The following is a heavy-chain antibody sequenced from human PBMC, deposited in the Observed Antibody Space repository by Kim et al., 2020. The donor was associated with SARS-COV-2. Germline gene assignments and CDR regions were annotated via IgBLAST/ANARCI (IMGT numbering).Heavy chain of an antibody. J-gene: IGHJ5*02. CDR3: ARDIRGTWFDP. CDR2: KK. D-gene: IGHD3-16*01. Sequence: KKYYIDSVKGRITISRANAKNLLYLQMSALRAEDTAVYYCARDIRGTWFDPWGQGTLVTVSS. V-gene: IGHV3-7*01.